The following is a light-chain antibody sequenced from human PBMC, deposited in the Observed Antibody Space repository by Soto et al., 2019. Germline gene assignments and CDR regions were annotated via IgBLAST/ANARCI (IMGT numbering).Light chain of an antibody. J-gene: IGLJ1*01. V-gene: IGLV2-23*01. CDR2: EGT. Sequence: QSVLTQPASVSGAPGQSINVSCTGASSDVANDKFVSWYQQHPGKAPKLTIYEGTKRPSGVSDRFSASKSGDTASLTISGLQAEDEVYYYWCSYAHSDTHNYVVVTVSMVPVL. CDR3: CSYAHSDTHNYV. CDR1: SSDVANDKF.